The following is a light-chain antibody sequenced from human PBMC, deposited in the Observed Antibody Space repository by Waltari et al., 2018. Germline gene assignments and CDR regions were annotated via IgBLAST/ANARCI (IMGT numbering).Light chain of an antibody. Sequence: DIVMTQSPDSLAVSLGERAPINCKSSQTLSYSSNNKNYLAWYQKKPGQPPRLLISWASSRESGVPDRFSGSGSGTDFTLTISSLQVEDVAIYYCQQYYSVPLTFGQGTKVGIK. CDR1: QTLSYSSNNKNY. CDR3: QQYYSVPLT. V-gene: IGKV4-1*01. J-gene: IGKJ1*01. CDR2: WAS.